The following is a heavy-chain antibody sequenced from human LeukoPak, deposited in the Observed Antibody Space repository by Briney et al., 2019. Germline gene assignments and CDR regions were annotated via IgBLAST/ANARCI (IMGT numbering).Heavy chain of an antibody. J-gene: IGHJ6*02. V-gene: IGHV3-21*01. CDR3: ARDPVTTYSDGMDV. CDR2: ISSSSSYI. D-gene: IGHD4-17*01. Sequence: GGSLRLSCAASGFTFSSYWMSWVRQAPGKGLEWVSSISSSSSYIYYADSVKGRFTISRDNAKNSLYLQMNSLRAEDTAVYYFARDPVTTYSDGMDVWGQGTTVTVSS. CDR1: GFTFSSYW.